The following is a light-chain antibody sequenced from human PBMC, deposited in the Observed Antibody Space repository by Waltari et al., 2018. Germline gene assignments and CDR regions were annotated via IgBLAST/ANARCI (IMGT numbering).Light chain of an antibody. V-gene: IGKV1-39*01. CDR2: AAS. J-gene: IGKJ4*01. CDR3: QQSYSTRL. CDR1: QSISSY. Sequence: DIQMTQSPSSLSASVGDRVTITCRASQSISSYLNWYQQKPGKAPKLLIYAASSLQSGFPSRFSGSGSGTDFTLTINSLQPEDFATYYCQQSYSTRLFGGGTKVEIK.